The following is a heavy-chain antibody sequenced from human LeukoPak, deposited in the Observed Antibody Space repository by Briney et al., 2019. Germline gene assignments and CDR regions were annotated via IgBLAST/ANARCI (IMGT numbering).Heavy chain of an antibody. CDR2: ISYDGSNK. D-gene: IGHD5-18*01. CDR3: ASRYSYGPPTGLDAFDI. J-gene: IGHJ3*02. Sequence: GGSLRLSCAASGFTFSSYAMHWVRQAPGKGLEWVAVISYDGSNKYYADSVKGRFTISRDNSKNTLYLQMNSLRAEDTAVYYCASRYSYGPPTGLDAFDIWGQGTMVTVSS. CDR1: GFTFSSYA. V-gene: IGHV3-30*04.